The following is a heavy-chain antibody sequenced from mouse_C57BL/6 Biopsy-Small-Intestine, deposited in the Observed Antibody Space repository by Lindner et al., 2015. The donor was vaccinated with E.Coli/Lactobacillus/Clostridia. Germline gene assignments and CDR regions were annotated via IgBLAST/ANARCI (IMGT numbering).Heavy chain of an antibody. V-gene: IGHV1-81*01. J-gene: IGHJ1*03. CDR3: APYGRYFDV. Sequence: QLQESGAELARPGASVKLSCKASGYTFTSYGISWVKQRTGQGLEWIGEIYPRSGNTYYNEKFKGKATLTADKSSSTAYMQLSSLTSEDSAVYFCAPYGRYFDVWGTGTTVTVSS. CDR1: GYTFTSYG. D-gene: IGHD1-1*01. CDR2: IYPRSGNT.